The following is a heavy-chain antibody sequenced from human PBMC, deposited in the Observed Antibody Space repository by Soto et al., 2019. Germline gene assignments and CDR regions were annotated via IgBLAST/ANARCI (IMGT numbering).Heavy chain of an antibody. CDR2: VSARGGDT. Sequence: SGGSLRLSCAASGFTFSNYGMNWVRQAPGKGLEWVAGVSARGGDTSYADSVKGRFTISRDNSKDTLYLQMNSLRAEDTAVYYCEKSSSRAYYYGMDVWGHGTTVTVSS. D-gene: IGHD2-2*01. J-gene: IGHJ6*02. V-gene: IGHV3-23*01. CDR3: EKSSSRAYYYGMDV. CDR1: GFTFSNYG.